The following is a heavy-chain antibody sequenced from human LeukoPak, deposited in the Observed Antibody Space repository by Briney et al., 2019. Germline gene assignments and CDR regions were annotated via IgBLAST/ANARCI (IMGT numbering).Heavy chain of an antibody. Sequence: SGGSLRLSCAVSGFDLSNYGMHWVRQAPGKGLEWVTVIWYDGSNRYYADSVKGRITISRDTSENTVSLQINNVKVDDTAIYYCARGTGAKRYYFDLWGQGILVTVSS. V-gene: IGHV3-33*01. J-gene: IGHJ4*02. CDR2: IWYDGSNR. CDR3: ARGTGAKRYYFDL. CDR1: GFDLSNYG.